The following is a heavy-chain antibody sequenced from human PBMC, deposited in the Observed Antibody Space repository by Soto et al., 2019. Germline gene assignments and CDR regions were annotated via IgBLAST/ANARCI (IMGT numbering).Heavy chain of an antibody. J-gene: IGHJ6*02. CDR1: GFTFSDYY. D-gene: IGHD2-15*01. V-gene: IGHV3-11*01. CDR2: ISSSGSTI. CDR3: ATLFGGCSGGSCYSGYYYGMDV. Sequence: QVQLVESGGGLVKPGGSLRLSCAASGFTFSDYYMSWIRQAPGKGLEWVSYISSSGSTIYYADSVKGRFTISRDNAKNSLYLQMNSLRAEDTAVYYCATLFGGCSGGSCYSGYYYGMDVWGQGTTVTVSS.